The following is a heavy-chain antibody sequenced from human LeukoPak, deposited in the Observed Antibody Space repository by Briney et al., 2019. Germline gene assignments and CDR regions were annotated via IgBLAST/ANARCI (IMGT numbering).Heavy chain of an antibody. J-gene: IGHJ4*02. V-gene: IGHV3-11*06. CDR2: ISTSSAVS. D-gene: IGHD6-13*01. CDR1: RFIFSDSY. Sequence: GGSLRLSWAASRFIFSDSYMSWIRQAPGKGLEWLSFISTSSAVSKSADAVRGRFTISRDNAKNSVYLEMNSLRAEDTGVYYCARAPGSSYFDYWGQGTLVTVSS. CDR3: ARAPGSSYFDY.